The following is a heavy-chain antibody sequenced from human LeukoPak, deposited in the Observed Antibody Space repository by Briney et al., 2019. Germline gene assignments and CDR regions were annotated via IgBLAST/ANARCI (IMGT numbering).Heavy chain of an antibody. D-gene: IGHD2-2*01. Sequence: ASVKVSSKASGYTFSGYYMHWVRQAPGQGLEWMGWINPNSCGTNYAQKFQGRVTMTRDTSISTAYMELSRLRSDDTAVYYCARDEGTSCFSWGQGTPVTVSS. CDR3: ARDEGTSCFS. CDR2: INPNSCGT. V-gene: IGHV1-2*02. J-gene: IGHJ5*02. CDR1: GYTFSGYY.